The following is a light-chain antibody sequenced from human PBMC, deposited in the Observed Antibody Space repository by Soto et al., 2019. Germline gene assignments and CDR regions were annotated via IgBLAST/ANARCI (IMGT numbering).Light chain of an antibody. CDR2: GAS. J-gene: IGKJ5*01. V-gene: IGKV1-39*01. CDR1: QDISNY. CDR3: QQSYSMPIT. Sequence: DIQMTQSPSSLSASVGDRVTITCQASQDISNYLIWYQHKPGKAPKLLIYGASSLQSGVPSRFSGSGSGTDFTLTISSLQPEDCGTYYCQQSYSMPITFGQGTRLEIK.